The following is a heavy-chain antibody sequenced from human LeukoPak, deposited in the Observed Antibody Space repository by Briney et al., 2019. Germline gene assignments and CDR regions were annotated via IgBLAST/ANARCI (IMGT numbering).Heavy chain of an antibody. CDR2: ITTSSSYI. V-gene: IGHV3-21*01. D-gene: IGHD3-22*01. CDR1: GFTLSRYT. J-gene: IGHJ4*02. Sequence: PGGSLRLSCAASGFTLSRYTMNWVRQAPGKGLEWVSSITTSSSYIYYADSLKGRFTISRDNAKNSLYLQMNSLRAEDTAVYYCARGENYYDSTGYDYWGQGTLVTVSS. CDR3: ARGENYYDSTGYDY.